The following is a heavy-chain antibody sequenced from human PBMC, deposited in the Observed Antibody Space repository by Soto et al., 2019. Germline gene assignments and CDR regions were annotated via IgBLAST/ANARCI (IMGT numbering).Heavy chain of an antibody. CDR2: IYSSGST. J-gene: IGHJ4*02. CDR3: ARGGFDWFYLDC. Sequence: SETLSLTCTVSGGSISNYYWSWIRQPPGERLEWIGYIYSSGSTNYNPSLKSRVSFSVDTSRNQFSLRLSSVTAADTAVYYCARGGFDWFYLDCWGQGTLVTVSS. CDR1: GGSISNYY. V-gene: IGHV4-59*12. D-gene: IGHD3-9*01.